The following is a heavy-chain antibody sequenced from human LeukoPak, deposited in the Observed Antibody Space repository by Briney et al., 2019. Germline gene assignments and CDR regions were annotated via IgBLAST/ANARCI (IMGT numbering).Heavy chain of an antibody. D-gene: IGHD2-15*01. CDR3: ARSATPNENEYFEH. V-gene: IGHV1-2*02. CDR2: INPNSGGT. Sequence: ASVKVSCKASGYTFTGYYIHWVRQAPGQGLEWMGWINPNSGGTKYIQKFQGRVTMTRDTSISTAYMELSRLRSDDTAVYYCARSATPNENEYFEHWGQGTLVTVSS. J-gene: IGHJ1*01. CDR1: GYTFTGYY.